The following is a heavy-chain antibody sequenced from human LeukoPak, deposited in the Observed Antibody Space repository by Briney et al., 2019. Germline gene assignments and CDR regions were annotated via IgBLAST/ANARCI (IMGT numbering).Heavy chain of an antibody. CDR2: ISGGGTAI. D-gene: IGHD3-10*01. V-gene: IGHV3-48*03. CDR1: GFTFSSYE. J-gene: IGHJ4*02. CDR3: ARAIYGSGSYIVDY. Sequence: GGSLRLSCAASGFTFSSYEMHWVRQAPGKGLEWVSYISGGGTAIYYADSVKGRFTISRDNAKNSLYLQMNSLRAEDTAVYYRARAIYGSGSYIVDYWGQGTLVTVSS.